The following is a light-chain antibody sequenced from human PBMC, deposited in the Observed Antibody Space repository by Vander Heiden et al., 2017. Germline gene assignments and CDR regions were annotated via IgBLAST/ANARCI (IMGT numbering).Light chain of an antibody. CDR3: QAWDSSTVV. J-gene: IGLJ2*01. CDR1: KLGDTY. Sequence: YDLTQPPSVSVPPGQTASITCSGDKLGDTYACWYQQKPGQSPVLVIYQDSKRPSGIPERFSGSNSGNTATLTISGTQAMDEADYYCQAWDSSTVVFGGGTKLTVL. V-gene: IGLV3-1*01. CDR2: QDS.